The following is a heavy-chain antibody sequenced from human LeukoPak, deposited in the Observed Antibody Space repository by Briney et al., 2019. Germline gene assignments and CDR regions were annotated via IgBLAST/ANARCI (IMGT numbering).Heavy chain of an antibody. D-gene: IGHD3-22*01. CDR3: ATPLDYYDRSDSHQGGD. V-gene: IGHV3-53*01. CDR1: GFTVSSNY. CDR2: LYSGGNT. Sequence: GGSLRLSCVVSGFTVSSNYMSWVRQAPGKGLEWVSVLYSGGNTYHADSVKGRFTISRDNSKNTLYLQMNSLRAEDTAVYYCATPLDYYDRSDSHQGGDWGQGTLVTVSS. J-gene: IGHJ4*02.